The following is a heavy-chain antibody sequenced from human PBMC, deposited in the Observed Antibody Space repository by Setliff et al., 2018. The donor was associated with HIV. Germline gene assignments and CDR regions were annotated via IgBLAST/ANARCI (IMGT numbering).Heavy chain of an antibody. CDR2: IYYSGST. J-gene: IGHJ4*02. CDR3: ARVPGTTVPPDHFDY. Sequence: PSETLSLTCTVSGGSISSSSYYWGWIRQPPGKGLEWIGSIYYSGSTYYNPSLKSRVTISVDTSKNQFSLKLNSVTAADTAVYYCARVPGTTVPPDHFDYWGQGTLVTVSS. V-gene: IGHV4-39*07. D-gene: IGHD4-17*01. CDR1: GGSISSSSYY.